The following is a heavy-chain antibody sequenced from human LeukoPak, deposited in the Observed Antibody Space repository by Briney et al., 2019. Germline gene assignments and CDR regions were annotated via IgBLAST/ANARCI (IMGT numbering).Heavy chain of an antibody. J-gene: IGHJ4*02. D-gene: IGHD5-18*01. CDR2: ISWNSGSI. Sequence: PGGSLRLSCAASGFTFDDYAMRWVRQAPGKGLEWVSGISWNSGSIGYADSVKGRFTISRDNAKNSLYLQMNSLRAEDTALYYCAKGVGTAMVTAFDYWGQGTLVTVSS. V-gene: IGHV3-9*01. CDR3: AKGVGTAMVTAFDY. CDR1: GFTFDDYA.